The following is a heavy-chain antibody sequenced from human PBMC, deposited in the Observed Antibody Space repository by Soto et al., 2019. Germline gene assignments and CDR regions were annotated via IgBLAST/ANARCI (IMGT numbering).Heavy chain of an antibody. CDR1: GGSISSGGYY. V-gene: IGHV4-31*03. CDR2: IYYSGST. Sequence: SEALSLTCTVSGGSISSGGYYWSWIRQHPGKGLEWIGYIYYSGSTYYNPSLKSRVTISVDTSKNQFSLKLSSVTAADTAVYYCARDGTGFSGSYYGRRGGMDVWGQGTTVTVSS. CDR3: ARDGTGFSGSYYGRRGGMDV. J-gene: IGHJ6*02. D-gene: IGHD3-10*01.